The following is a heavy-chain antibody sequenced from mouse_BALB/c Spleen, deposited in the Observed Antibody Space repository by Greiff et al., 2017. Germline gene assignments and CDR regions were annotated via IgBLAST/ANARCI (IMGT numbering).Heavy chain of an antibody. Sequence: QVQLQQSGAELARPGASVKLSCKASGYTFTSYWMQWVKQRPGQGLEWIGAIYPGDGDTRYTQKFKGKATLTADKSSSTAYMQLSSLASEDSAVYFCARGVGGDAMDYWGQGTSVTVSS. CDR3: ARGVGGDAMDY. D-gene: IGHD1-1*02. CDR1: GYTFTSYW. V-gene: IGHV1-87*01. J-gene: IGHJ4*01. CDR2: IYPGDGDT.